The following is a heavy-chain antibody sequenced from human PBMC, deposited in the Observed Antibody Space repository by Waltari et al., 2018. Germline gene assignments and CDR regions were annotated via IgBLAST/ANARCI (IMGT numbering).Heavy chain of an antibody. CDR2: INTNTGAT. V-gene: IGHV1-2*02. Sequence: QVQLVQSGAEVKKPGASVRVSSTAAGYRFIAHYTLWVRQAPGQGLEWMGWINTNTGATNPAQKFQGRVTMTRDTSSSTAYMELSSLTSADTAMYYCARDLFPDFWSGYAFDIWGQGSKVTVSS. J-gene: IGHJ3*02. D-gene: IGHD3-3*01. CDR1: GYRFIAHY. CDR3: ARDLFPDFWSGYAFDI.